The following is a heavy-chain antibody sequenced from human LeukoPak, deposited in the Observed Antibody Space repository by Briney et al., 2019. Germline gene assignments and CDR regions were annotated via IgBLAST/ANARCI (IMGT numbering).Heavy chain of an antibody. CDR3: AKDPNYYDSSGYYG. Sequence: GGSLRLSCAASRFIFSNFAMSWVRQAPGKGLEWVSTITGSGGSTYYADSVKGRFTISRDNSKNTLSLQMNSLRAEDTAVYYCAKDPNYYDSSGYYGWGQRTLVTVSS. CDR1: RFIFSNFA. CDR2: ITGSGGST. J-gene: IGHJ4*02. D-gene: IGHD3-22*01. V-gene: IGHV3-23*01.